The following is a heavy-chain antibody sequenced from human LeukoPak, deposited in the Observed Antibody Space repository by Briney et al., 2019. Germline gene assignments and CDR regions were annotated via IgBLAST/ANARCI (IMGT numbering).Heavy chain of an antibody. CDR3: ARVQQGGFDY. D-gene: IGHD5-18*01. CDR2: IYYSGST. CDR1: GGSISSGGYY. V-gene: IGHV4-61*08. J-gene: IGHJ4*02. Sequence: PSETLSLTCTVSGGSISSGGYYWSWIRQPPGKGLEWIGYIYYSGSTNYNPSLKSRVTISVDTSKNQFSLKLSSVTAADTAVYYCARVQQGGFDYWGQGTLVTVSS.